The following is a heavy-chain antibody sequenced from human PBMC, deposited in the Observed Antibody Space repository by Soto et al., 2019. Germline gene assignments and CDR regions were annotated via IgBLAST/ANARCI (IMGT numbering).Heavy chain of an antibody. CDR2: IDHSGYA. Sequence: SETLSLTCAVYGGSFSGYYWNWIRQPPGKGLEWIGEIDHSGYANYNPSLKSRVTISVDTSKNQFSLRLTSVTAADTAVYYCARVRDWFDPWGQGTLVTVSS. CDR1: GGSFSGYY. V-gene: IGHV4-34*01. D-gene: IGHD3-3*01. CDR3: ARVRDWFDP. J-gene: IGHJ5*02.